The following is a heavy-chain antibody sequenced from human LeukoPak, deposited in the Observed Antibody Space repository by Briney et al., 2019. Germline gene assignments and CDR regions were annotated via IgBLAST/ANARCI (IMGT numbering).Heavy chain of an antibody. D-gene: IGHD2-8*01. CDR3: ARDFNGDGDF. CDR2: INEDGRQK. J-gene: IGHJ4*02. Sequence: GGSLRLSCGGSGFTFSGYWMTWVRQTPGKGLEWVANINEDGRQKNYVDSVKGRFTISRDNTESSLYLQMNSLRVEDTAVYYCARDFNGDGDFWGQGTLVTVSS. CDR1: GFTFSGYW. V-gene: IGHV3-7*01.